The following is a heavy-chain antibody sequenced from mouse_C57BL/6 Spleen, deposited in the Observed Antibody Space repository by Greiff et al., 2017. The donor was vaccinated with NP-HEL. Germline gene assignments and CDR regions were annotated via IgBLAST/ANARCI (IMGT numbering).Heavy chain of an antibody. D-gene: IGHD2-2*01. Sequence: EVQLQQSGPELVKPGASVKMSCKASGYTFTDYNMHWVKQSHGKSLEWIGYINPNNGGTSYNQKFKGKATLTVNKSSSTAYMELRSLTSEDSAVYYCARDLYGYDVIWFAYWGQGTLVTVSA. CDR1: GYTFTDYN. CDR2: INPNNGGT. V-gene: IGHV1-22*01. J-gene: IGHJ3*01. CDR3: ARDLYGYDVIWFAY.